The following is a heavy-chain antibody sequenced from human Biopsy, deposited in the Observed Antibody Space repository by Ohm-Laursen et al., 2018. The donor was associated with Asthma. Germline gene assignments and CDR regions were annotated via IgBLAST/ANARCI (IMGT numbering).Heavy chain of an antibody. CDR1: GGSFSNFA. CDR3: ARSYDTDSYPVLVLDY. V-gene: IGHV1-69*04. J-gene: IGHJ4*02. CDR2: TLTKFDIT. Sequence: ASVKVSCKASGGSFSNFAFSWVRQAPGHGLEWMGTTLTKFDITPYAEKFQGRVTITADKSTSTTYMELSRLRSEDTAVYYCARSYDTDSYPVLVLDYWGQGTLVTVSS. D-gene: IGHD3-22*01.